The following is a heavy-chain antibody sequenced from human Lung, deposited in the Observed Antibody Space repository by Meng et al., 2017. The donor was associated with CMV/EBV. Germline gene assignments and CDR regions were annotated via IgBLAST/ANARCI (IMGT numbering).Heavy chain of an antibody. V-gene: IGHV4-59*01. D-gene: IGHD2-2*02. J-gene: IGHJ5*02. Sequence: SETLSLXCTVSGGSISPYYWSWIRQPPGKGLEWIGYIYYSGGTNYNPSLKSRVTISVDTSKNQFSLKLTSVTAADTAVYYCARHYCGSNVCYTDWFDPSREGXLVTVSS. CDR3: ARHYCGSNVCYTDWFDP. CDR2: IYYSGGT. CDR1: GGSISPYY.